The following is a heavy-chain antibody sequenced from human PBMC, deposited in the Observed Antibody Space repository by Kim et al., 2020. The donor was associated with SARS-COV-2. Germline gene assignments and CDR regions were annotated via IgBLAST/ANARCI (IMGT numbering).Heavy chain of an antibody. J-gene: IGHJ4*02. D-gene: IGHD3-10*01. V-gene: IGHV1-69*01. CDR3: ARAGVLWFGELS. Sequence: NYAQKFQGRGTITADESTSTAYMELSSLRSEDTAVYYCARAGVLWFGELSWGQGTLVTVSS.